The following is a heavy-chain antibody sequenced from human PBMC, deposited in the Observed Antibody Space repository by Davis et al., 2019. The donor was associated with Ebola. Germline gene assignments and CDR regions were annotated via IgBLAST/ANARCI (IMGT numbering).Heavy chain of an antibody. J-gene: IGHJ5*02. V-gene: IGHV3-33*01. CDR1: GFTFSSYG. Sequence: GESLKISCAASGFTFSSYGMHWVRQAPGKGLEWVAVIWYDGSNKYYADSVKGRFTISRDNSKNTLYLQMNSLRAEDTAVYYCARGLPAMIVVAHAGFDPWGQGTLVTVSS. CDR2: IWYDGSNK. D-gene: IGHD3-22*01. CDR3: ARGLPAMIVVAHAGFDP.